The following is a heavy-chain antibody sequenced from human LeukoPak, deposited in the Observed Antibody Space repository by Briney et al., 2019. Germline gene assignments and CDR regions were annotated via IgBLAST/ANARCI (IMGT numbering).Heavy chain of an antibody. J-gene: IGHJ5*02. Sequence: SVKVSCKASGGTFSSYAISWVRQAPGQGLEWMGGIIPIFGTANYVQKFQGRVTITADKSTSTAYTELSSLRSEDTAVYYCASSLAVAGTGGLDPWGQGTLVTVSS. CDR2: IIPIFGTA. CDR3: ASSLAVAGTGGLDP. V-gene: IGHV1-69*06. D-gene: IGHD6-19*01. CDR1: GGTFSSYA.